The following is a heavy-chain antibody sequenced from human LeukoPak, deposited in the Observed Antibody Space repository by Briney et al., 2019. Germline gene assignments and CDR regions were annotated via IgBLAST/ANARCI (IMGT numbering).Heavy chain of an antibody. V-gene: IGHV4-4*09. D-gene: IGHD1-1*01. J-gene: IGHJ4*02. CDR1: GGSISSYY. Sequence: SETLSLTRTVSGGSISSYYWSWIRQPPGKGLEWIGYIYTSGSTNHNPSLKSRVTISVDTSKNQFSLRLSSVTAADTAVYYCARHSTTVSRFDYWGQGTLVTVSS. CDR2: IYTSGST. CDR3: ARHSTTVSRFDY.